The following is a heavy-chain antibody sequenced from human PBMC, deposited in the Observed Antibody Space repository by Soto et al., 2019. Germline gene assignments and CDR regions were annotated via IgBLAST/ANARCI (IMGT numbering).Heavy chain of an antibody. J-gene: IGHJ4*02. CDR1: GYTFSSYS. CDR3: ARVGGRAIAPRTPIQLLPPEHPWFDY. Sequence: ASVKVSCKASGYTFSSYSISWVRQAPGQVRQAPGQGLEWIGWISAYNDNTEYAQKVQGRVTMTTDTPTSTAYMELSSLRSEDTAVYYCARVGGRAIAPRTPIQLLPPEHPWFDYWGQGALVTVSS. D-gene: IGHD5-18*01. V-gene: IGHV1-18*01. CDR2: ISAYNDNT.